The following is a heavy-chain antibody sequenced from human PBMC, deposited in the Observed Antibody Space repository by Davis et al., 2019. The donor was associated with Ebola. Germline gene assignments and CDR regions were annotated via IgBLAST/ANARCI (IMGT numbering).Heavy chain of an antibody. D-gene: IGHD6-13*01. V-gene: IGHV4-61*02. CDR2: IYTSGST. J-gene: IGHJ5*02. CDR3: ARGRGAAGTFYWFDP. Sequence: PSETLSLTCTVSGGSISSSSYYWSWIRQPAGKGLEWIGRIYTSGSTNYNPSLKSRVTMSVDTSKNQFSLKLSSVTAADTAVYYCARGRGAAGTFYWFDPWGQGTLVTVSS. CDR1: GGSISSSSYY.